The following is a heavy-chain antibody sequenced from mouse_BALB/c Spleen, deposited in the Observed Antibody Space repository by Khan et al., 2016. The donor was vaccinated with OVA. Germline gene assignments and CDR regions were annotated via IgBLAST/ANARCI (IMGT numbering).Heavy chain of an antibody. D-gene: IGHD2-1*01. CDR2: FYPGDGDT. CDR1: GYTFIRYW. V-gene: IGHV1-87*01. Sequence: QVQLQQSGAELARPGASVKLSCKASGYTFIRYWMLWVKQRPGQGLEWIGAFYPGDGDTIYTQKFKGKATLTADKSSSTAYMQLSSLTSEDSAVYYFASHYGNYFDYWGQGTTLTVSS. J-gene: IGHJ2*01. CDR3: ASHYGNYFDY.